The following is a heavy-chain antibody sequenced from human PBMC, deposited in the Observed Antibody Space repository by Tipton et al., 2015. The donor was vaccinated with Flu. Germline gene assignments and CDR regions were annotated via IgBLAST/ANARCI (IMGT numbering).Heavy chain of an antibody. CDR3: ASQRGGAVDNWYFDL. J-gene: IGHJ2*01. CDR2: ISTYSGDT. CDR1: GYTFTSSD. Sequence: QLVQSGAEVKKPGASVNVSCKASGYTFTSSDISWVRQAPGQGLEWMGWISTYSGDTNYAQKLQGRLTMTTDTSSSTAYMELRSLRSDDTAVYYCASQRGGAVDNWYFDLWGRGTLVTVSS. V-gene: IGHV1-18*01. D-gene: IGHD5-12*01.